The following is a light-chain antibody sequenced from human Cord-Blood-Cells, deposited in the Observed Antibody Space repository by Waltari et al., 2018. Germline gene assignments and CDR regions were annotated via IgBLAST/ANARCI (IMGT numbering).Light chain of an antibody. V-gene: IGLV2-14*01. CDR2: DVS. CDR3: SSYTSSSTWV. CDR1: SSDVVGYNY. Sequence: QSALTQPASVSGSPGQPITISCTGTSSDVVGYNYVPWYQQHPGKAPKLMIYDVSNRPSGVSNRFSGSKSGNSASLTISGLQAEDEADYYCSSYTSSSTWVFGGGTKLTVL. J-gene: IGLJ3*02.